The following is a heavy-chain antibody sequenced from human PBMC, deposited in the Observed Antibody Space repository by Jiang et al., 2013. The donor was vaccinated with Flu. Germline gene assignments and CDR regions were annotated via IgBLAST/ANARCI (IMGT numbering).Heavy chain of an antibody. CDR1: GFTFSDNA. V-gene: IGHV3-23*01. CDR3: AEGSNNLY. CDR2: ISSSVDKT. D-gene: IGHD2-8*01. J-gene: IGHJ4*02. Sequence: AASGFTFSDNAMSWVRQAPGKGLEWVSTISSSVDKTYYADSVKGRFTISRDNSRNTLYLQMNSLRAEDTALYYCAEGSNNLYWGLGTLLTVSS.